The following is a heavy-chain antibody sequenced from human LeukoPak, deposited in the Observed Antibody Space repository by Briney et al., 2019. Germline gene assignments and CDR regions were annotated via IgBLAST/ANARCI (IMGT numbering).Heavy chain of an antibody. CDR1: GYTFTSYD. D-gene: IGHD3-10*01. CDR2: MNPNSGNT. J-gene: IGHJ4*02. V-gene: IGHV1-8*01. CDR3: ARFDNYYGSGSYWGGNGYYFDY. Sequence: ASVKVSCKASGYTFTSYDINWVRQATGQGLEWMGWMNPNSGNTGYAQKFQGRVTMTRNTSISTAYMELSSLRSEDTAVYYCARFDNYYGSGSYWGGNGYYFDYWGQGTLVTVSS.